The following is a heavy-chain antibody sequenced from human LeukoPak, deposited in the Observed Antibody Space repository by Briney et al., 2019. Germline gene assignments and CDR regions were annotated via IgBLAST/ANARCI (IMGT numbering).Heavy chain of an antibody. V-gene: IGHV3-11*06. J-gene: IGHJ4*02. Sequence: GRFTISRDNAENSLYLQMNSLRGEDTAVYYCAKEADSLLYDILTGHFDYWGQGTLVTVSS. CDR3: AKEADSLLYDILTGHFDY. D-gene: IGHD3-9*01.